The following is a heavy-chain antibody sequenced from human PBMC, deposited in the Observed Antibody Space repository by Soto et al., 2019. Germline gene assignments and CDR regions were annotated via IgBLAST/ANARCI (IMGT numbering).Heavy chain of an antibody. D-gene: IGHD6-19*01. CDR3: ARSIPAPGSVAGTGWFDP. CDR2: IIPIFGTA. Sequence: GASVKVSCKASGGTFSSYAISWVRQAPGQGLEWMGGIIPIFGTANYAQKFQGRVTITADESTSTAYMELSSLRSEDTAVYYCARSIPAPGSVAGTGWFDPWGQGTLVTVSS. V-gene: IGHV1-69*13. J-gene: IGHJ5*02. CDR1: GGTFSSYA.